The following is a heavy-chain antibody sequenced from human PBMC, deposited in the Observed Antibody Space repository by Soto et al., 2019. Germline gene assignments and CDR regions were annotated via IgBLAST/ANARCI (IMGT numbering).Heavy chain of an antibody. J-gene: IGHJ4*02. CDR2: ISTGRTTK. CDR1: GFIFSDYS. V-gene: IGHV3-48*02. Sequence: PGGSLRLSCIGSGFIFSDYSFNWVRQAPGKGLERVSYISTGRTTKFYADSVKGRFTISRDNARKSVYLEMNSLRNEDTAVYYCARHGYGDAFDFWGRGTLVTVSS. CDR3: ARHGYGDAFDF. D-gene: IGHD4-17*01.